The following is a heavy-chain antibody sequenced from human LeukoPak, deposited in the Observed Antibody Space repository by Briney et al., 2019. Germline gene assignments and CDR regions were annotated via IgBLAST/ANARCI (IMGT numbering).Heavy chain of an antibody. CDR3: ARESYDILTGYYRTTNWFDP. Sequence: ASVKVSCKASGYTFTSYDINWVRQATGQGLEWMGWMNPNSGNTGYAQKFQGRVTITRNTSISTAYMELSSLRYEDTAVYYCARESYDILTGYYRTTNWFDPWGQGTLVTVSS. J-gene: IGHJ5*02. D-gene: IGHD3-9*01. CDR1: GYTFTSYD. V-gene: IGHV1-8*03. CDR2: MNPNSGNT.